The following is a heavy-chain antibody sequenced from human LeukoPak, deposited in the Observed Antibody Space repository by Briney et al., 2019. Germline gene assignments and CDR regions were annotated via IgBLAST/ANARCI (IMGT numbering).Heavy chain of an antibody. CDR2: IHYTGAT. D-gene: IGHD3-9*01. CDR3: ARGNILTGYCFDY. Sequence: SETLPLTCAVYGGSISGYYWSWIRQPPGKGLEWVGEIHYTGATSYSPSLKSRATISIDASKNQFSLKLNSVTAADTAVYYCARGNILTGYCFDYWGQGSLVTVSS. J-gene: IGHJ4*02. CDR1: GGSISGYY. V-gene: IGHV4-34*01.